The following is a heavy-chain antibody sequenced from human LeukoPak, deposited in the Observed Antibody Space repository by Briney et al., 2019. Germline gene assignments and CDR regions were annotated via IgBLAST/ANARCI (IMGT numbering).Heavy chain of an antibody. CDR3: ARDRGFAYPLGFDY. D-gene: IGHD5-12*01. CDR1: GFTFSSYA. Sequence: PGRSLRLSCAASGFTFSSYAMHWVRQAPGKGLEWVAVISYDGSNKYYADSVKGRFTISRDNSKNTLYLQMNSLRAEDTAVYYCARDRGFAYPLGFDYWGRGTLVTVSS. J-gene: IGHJ4*02. V-gene: IGHV3-30-3*01. CDR2: ISYDGSNK.